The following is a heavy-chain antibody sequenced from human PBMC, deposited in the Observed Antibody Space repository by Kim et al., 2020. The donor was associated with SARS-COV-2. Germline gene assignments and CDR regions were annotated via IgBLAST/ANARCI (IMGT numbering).Heavy chain of an antibody. CDR2: IIPIFGTA. CDR3: ARSPITMVRGVIITYYYYGMDV. V-gene: IGHV1-69*13. Sequence: SVKVSCKASGGTFSSYAISWVRQAPGQGLEWMGGIIPIFGTANYAQKFQGRVTITADESTSTAYMELSSLRSEDTAVYYCARSPITMVRGVIITYYYYGMDVWGQGTTVTVSS. CDR1: GGTFSSYA. D-gene: IGHD3-10*01. J-gene: IGHJ6*02.